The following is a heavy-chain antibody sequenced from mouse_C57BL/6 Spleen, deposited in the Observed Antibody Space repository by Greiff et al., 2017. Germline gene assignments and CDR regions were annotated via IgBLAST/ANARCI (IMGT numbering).Heavy chain of an antibody. CDR3: ARGDSYWYFDV. CDR1: GFTFSDYG. J-gene: IGHJ1*03. CDR2: ISSGSSTI. V-gene: IGHV5-17*01. Sequence: EVKLMESGGGLVKPGGSLKLSCAASGFTFSDYGMHWVRQAPEKGLEWVAYISSGSSTIYYADTVKGRFTISRDNAKNTLFLQMTSLRSEDTAMYYCARGDSYWYFDVWGTGTTVTVSS.